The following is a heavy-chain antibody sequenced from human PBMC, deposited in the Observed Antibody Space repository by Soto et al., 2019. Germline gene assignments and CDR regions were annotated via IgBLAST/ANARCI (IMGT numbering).Heavy chain of an antibody. J-gene: IGHJ4*02. CDR1: GLTFGSRA. D-gene: IGHD5-12*01. CDR2: ITDTGGDA. V-gene: IGHV3-23*01. CDR3: AKDSFINLRGYDSY. Sequence: GGSLRLSCVASGLTFGSRAMSWVRQSPGEGLEWVSTITDTGGDAKYADSVRGRFAISRDNSKNTLYLQMSSLRAEDTAIYYCAKDSFINLRGYDSYWGQGTLVTVSS.